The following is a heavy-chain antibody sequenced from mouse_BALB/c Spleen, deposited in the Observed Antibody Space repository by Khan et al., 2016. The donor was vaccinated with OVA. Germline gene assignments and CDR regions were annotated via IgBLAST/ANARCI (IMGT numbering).Heavy chain of an antibody. CDR1: GYTFPEYT. D-gene: IGHD3-3*01. J-gene: IGHJ4*01. CDR2: INPKNGGT. Sequence: EVQLQQSGPELVKPGASVKISCRTSGYTFPEYTVHWVKQSLGKSLDWIGVINPKNGGTAYNQKFKGKATLTVDKSSSTAYMEYRSLTSYDSAIYYCARDAGRYWGQGTSVTVAS. V-gene: IGHV1-22*01. CDR3: ARDAGRY.